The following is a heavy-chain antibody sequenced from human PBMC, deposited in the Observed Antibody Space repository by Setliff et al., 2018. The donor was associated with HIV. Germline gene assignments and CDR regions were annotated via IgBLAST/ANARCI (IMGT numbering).Heavy chain of an antibody. CDR3: ARDSFTVDYFMDV. J-gene: IGHJ6*03. CDR2: ISYSGST. CDR1: GGSISNYY. D-gene: IGHD3-10*01. Sequence: SETLSLTCTVSGGSISNYYWSWIRQPPGEGLEWIGYISYSGSTTYNPSLKSRVTISLDTSKNQFSLKVNSVTAADTAVYFCARDSFTVDYFMDVWGKGTPVTVSS. V-gene: IGHV4-59*01.